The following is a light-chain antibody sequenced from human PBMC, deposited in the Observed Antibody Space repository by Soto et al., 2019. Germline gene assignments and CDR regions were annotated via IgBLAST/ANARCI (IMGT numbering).Light chain of an antibody. CDR1: QSVSSN. V-gene: IGKV3-15*01. Sequence: ETVMTQSPATLSVSPGERATLSCRASQSVSSNLAWYQQKPGQAPRLLIYGSYTRATAIPARFSGSGSGTDCTLTISSLEPEDLAVYFCQQRSNWPRTLGQGTKVDIK. CDR3: QQRSNWPRT. J-gene: IGKJ1*01. CDR2: GSY.